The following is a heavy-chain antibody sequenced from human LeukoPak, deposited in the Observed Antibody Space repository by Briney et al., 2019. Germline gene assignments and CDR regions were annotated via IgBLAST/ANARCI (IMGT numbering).Heavy chain of an antibody. CDR3: ARDAELGGFDY. V-gene: IGHV3-23*01. CDR1: GFTFSKHG. J-gene: IGHJ4*02. CDR2: VSPPGGGT. Sequence: GGSLRLSCGASGFTFSKHGMNWVRQAPGKGLEWLSGVSPPGGGTYYADSVKGRFTISRDDSENTLSLQMNSLRAEDTAVYYCARDAELGGFDYWGQGTLVTISS. D-gene: IGHD1-26*01.